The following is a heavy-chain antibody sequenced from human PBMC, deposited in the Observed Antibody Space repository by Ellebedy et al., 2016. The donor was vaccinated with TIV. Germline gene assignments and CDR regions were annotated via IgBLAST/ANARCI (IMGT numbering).Heavy chain of an antibody. CDR2: ISYDGSNK. CDR3: ALTDSSGYYEEGWGY. V-gene: IGHV3-30*03. CDR1: GFTFSSYG. Sequence: GESLKISCAASGFTFSSYGMHWVRQAPGKGLEWVAVISYDGSNKYYADSVKGRFTISRDNSKNTLYLQMNSLRAEDTAVYYCALTDSSGYYEEGWGYWGQGTLVTVSS. J-gene: IGHJ4*02. D-gene: IGHD3-22*01.